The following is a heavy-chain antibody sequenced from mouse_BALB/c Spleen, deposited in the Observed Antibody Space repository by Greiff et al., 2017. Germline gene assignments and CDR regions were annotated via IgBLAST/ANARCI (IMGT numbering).Heavy chain of an antibody. CDR1: GYSITSGYY. D-gene: IGHD2-2*01. Sequence: EVKLMESGPGLVKPSQSLSLTCSVTGYSITSGYYWNWIRQFPGNKLEWMGYISYDGSNNYNPSLKNRISITRDTSKNQFFLKLNSVTTEDTATYYCARDYYGYDEGDYYAMDYWGQGTSVTVSS. J-gene: IGHJ4*01. CDR3: ARDYYGYDEGDYYAMDY. CDR2: ISYDGSN. V-gene: IGHV3-6*02.